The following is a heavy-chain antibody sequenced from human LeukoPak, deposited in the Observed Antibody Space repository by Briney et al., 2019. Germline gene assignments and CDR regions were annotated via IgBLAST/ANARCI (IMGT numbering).Heavy chain of an antibody. CDR3: ARSYYDFWSGYYRSVWFDP. J-gene: IGHJ5*02. Sequence: GESLKISCQGSGHKFNTYWIGWVRQKPGKGLEWMGIIYPGDSDTRYSPSFQGQVTISADKSISTAYLQWSSLKASDTAMYYCARSYYDFWSGYYRSVWFDPWGQGTLVTVSS. CDR2: IYPGDSDT. CDR1: GHKFNTYW. V-gene: IGHV5-51*03. D-gene: IGHD3-3*01.